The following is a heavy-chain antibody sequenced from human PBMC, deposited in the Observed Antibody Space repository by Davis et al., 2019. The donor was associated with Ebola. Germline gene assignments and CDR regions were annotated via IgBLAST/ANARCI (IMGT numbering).Heavy chain of an antibody. CDR3: ARQTSSGYYGGRIDY. CDR2: MSDTGRT. J-gene: IGHJ4*02. V-gene: IGHV4-59*01. D-gene: IGHD3-22*01. CDR1: GASISSYY. Sequence: MPGGSLRLSCSVSGASISSYYWSWIRQAPGKGLEWVGHMSDTGRTNYNPSLNSRVTILVDMSKKEISLKLSPVTAADTAVYYCARQTSSGYYGGRIDYWGQGTLVTVSS.